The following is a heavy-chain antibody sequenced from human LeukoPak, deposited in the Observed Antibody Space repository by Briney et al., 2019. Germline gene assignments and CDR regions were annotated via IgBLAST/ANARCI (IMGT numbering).Heavy chain of an antibody. V-gene: IGHV1-8*01. CDR2: MNPNSGNT. J-gene: IGHJ6*03. CDR3: ARGEHDHGGNPGGGYYYMDV. Sequence: ASVKVSCKASGYTFTSYDINWVRQATGQGLEWMGWMNPNSGNTGYAQKFQGRVTMTRNTSISTAYMELSSLRSEDTAVYYCARGEHDHGGNPGGGYYYMDVWGKGTTVTVSS. CDR1: GYTFTSYD. D-gene: IGHD4-23*01.